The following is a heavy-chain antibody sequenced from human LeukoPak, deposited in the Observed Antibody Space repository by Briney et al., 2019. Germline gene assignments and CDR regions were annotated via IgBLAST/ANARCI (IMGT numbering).Heavy chain of an antibody. J-gene: IGHJ4*02. CDR3: ARDRGNYDILTGYSIFDY. V-gene: IGHV3-30-3*01. CDR2: ISYDGSNK. D-gene: IGHD3-9*01. Sequence: GGSLRLSCAASGFTFSSYAMHWVRQAPGKGLEWVAVISYDGSNKYYADSVKGRFTISRDNSKNTLYLQMNSLRAEDTAVYYCARDRGNYDILTGYSIFDYWGQGTLVTVSS. CDR1: GFTFSSYA.